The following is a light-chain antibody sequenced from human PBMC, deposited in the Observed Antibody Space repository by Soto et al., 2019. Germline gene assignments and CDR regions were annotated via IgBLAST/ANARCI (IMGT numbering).Light chain of an antibody. CDR2: AAS. CDR3: QQTNSFPIT. J-gene: IGKJ5*01. V-gene: IGKV1-39*01. CDR1: QSISSY. Sequence: DIQMTQSPSSLSASVGDRVTITCRASQSISSYLNWYQQKPGKAPKLLMNAASSLQSGVPSRFSGSGSGTDFTLTISSLQPEDFGTCYCQQTNSFPITFGQGTRLEI.